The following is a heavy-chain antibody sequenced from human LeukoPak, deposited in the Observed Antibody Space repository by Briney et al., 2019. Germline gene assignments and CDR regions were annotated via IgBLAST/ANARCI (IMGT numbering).Heavy chain of an antibody. V-gene: IGHV4-39*01. D-gene: IGHD5-18*01. Sequence: SETLALTCTVSGGSISSCSYYWGWIRQPPGRVLEWTGSIYYSGSTCSNPSFTSRVTISVDTSKNQFTLKLSSVTAADTAVDYCAKQMGTAMVRGYFDYWGQGTLVTVSS. CDR1: GGSISSCSYY. CDR2: IYYSGST. CDR3: AKQMGTAMVRGYFDY. J-gene: IGHJ4*02.